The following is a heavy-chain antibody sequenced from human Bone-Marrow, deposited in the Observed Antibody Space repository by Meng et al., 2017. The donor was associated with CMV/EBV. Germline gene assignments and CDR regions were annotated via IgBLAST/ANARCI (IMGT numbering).Heavy chain of an antibody. CDR1: GFTFSSYA. V-gene: IGHV3-30-3*01. Sequence: GESLRLSCAASGFTFSSYAMHWVRQAPGKGLEWVAVISYDGSNKYYADSVKGRFTISRDNSKNTLYLQMNSLRAEDTAVYYCAREPYDFWSGYYIDWGQGTLVTVSS. J-gene: IGHJ4*02. CDR3: AREPYDFWSGYYID. D-gene: IGHD3-3*01. CDR2: ISYDGSNK.